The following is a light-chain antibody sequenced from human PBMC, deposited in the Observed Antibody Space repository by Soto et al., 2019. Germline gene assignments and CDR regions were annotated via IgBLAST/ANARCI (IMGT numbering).Light chain of an antibody. J-gene: IGLJ2*01. CDR3: SSYAGSNNLV. Sequence: QSALTQPPSASGSLGQSVTISCPGTSSAVGGYNFVSWYQQHPGKAPKLMIYEVSKRPSGVPDRFSGSKSGNTASLTVSGLQAEDEADYYCSSYAGSNNLVFGGGTKVTVL. CDR1: SSAVGGYNF. V-gene: IGLV2-8*01. CDR2: EVS.